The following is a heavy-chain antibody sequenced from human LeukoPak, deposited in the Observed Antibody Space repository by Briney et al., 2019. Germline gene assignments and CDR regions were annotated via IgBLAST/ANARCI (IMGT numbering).Heavy chain of an antibody. CDR3: ARLWTSGSYYYYYYYYGMDV. D-gene: IGHD3-10*01. CDR2: INHSGST. CDR1: GGPFSGYY. V-gene: IGHV4-34*01. J-gene: IGHJ6*02. Sequence: SETLSLTCAVYGGPFSGYYWSWIRQPPGKGLEWIGEINHSGSTNYDPSLKSRVTISVDTPKNQFSLKLSSVTAADTAVYYCARLWTSGSYYYYYYYYGMDVWGQGTTVTVSS.